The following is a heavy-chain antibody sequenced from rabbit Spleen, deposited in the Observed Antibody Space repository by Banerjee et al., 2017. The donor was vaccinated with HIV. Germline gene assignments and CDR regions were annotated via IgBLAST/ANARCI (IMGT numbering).Heavy chain of an antibody. J-gene: IGHJ6*01. D-gene: IGHD2-1*01. CDR3: ARSTYGYDDYGDLYYAAMDL. V-gene: IGHV1S47*01. CDR1: GFDFSAYG. Sequence: QEQLVESGGGLVQPGGSLKLSCKASGFDFSAYGVSWVRQAPGKGLEWIGYIDPLFDNTYYASWVNGRFTISRHNAQNTLYLQLNSLTAADTATYFCARSTYGYDDYGDLYYAAMDLWGQGTLVT. CDR2: IDPLFDNT.